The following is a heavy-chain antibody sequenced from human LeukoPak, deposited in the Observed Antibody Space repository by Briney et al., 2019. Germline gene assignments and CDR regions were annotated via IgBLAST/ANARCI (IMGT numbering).Heavy chain of an antibody. J-gene: IGHJ5*02. CDR2: INPNSGGT. Sequence: ASVKVSCKASGYTFTGYYMHWVRQAPGQGLEWMGWINPNSGGTNYAQKFQGRVTMTRDTSISTAYMELRSLRSDDTAVYYCARAATVTTTLYNWFDPWGQGTLVTVSS. CDR1: GYTFTGYY. CDR3: ARAATVTTTLYNWFDP. D-gene: IGHD4-17*01. V-gene: IGHV1-2*02.